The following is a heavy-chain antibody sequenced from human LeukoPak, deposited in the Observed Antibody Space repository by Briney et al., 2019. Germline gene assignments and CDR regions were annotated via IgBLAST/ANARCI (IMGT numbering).Heavy chain of an antibody. CDR3: ARDAY. CDR1: GFSFSSYG. CDR2: ISYDGGNK. Sequence: GGSLRLSCAASGFSFSSYGMHWVRQAPGKGLEWVAVISYDGGNKYYADSVKGRSTISRDNTKNTLYLQMNSLRAEDTAVYYCARDAYWGQGTLVTVSS. V-gene: IGHV3-30*03. J-gene: IGHJ4*02.